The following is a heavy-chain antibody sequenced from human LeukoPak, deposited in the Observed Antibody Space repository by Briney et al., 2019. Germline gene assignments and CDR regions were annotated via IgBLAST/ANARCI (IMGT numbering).Heavy chain of an antibody. V-gene: IGHV1-8*02. Sequence: ASVKASCKASGYTFTSYDINWVRQATGQGLEWMGWMNPNSGNTGYAQKFQGRVTMTRNTSISTAYMELSSLRSEDTAVYYCARGLSVRNYDSSGYSYDYWGQGTLVTVSS. CDR1: GYTFTSYD. CDR3: ARGLSVRNYDSSGYSYDY. D-gene: IGHD3-22*01. CDR2: MNPNSGNT. J-gene: IGHJ4*02.